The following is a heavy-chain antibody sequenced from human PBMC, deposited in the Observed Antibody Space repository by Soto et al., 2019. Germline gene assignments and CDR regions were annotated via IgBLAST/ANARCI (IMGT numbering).Heavy chain of an antibody. D-gene: IGHD2-2*03. CDR1: GYTLTELS. CDR3: ATVGYCSSTSCHYSFDY. J-gene: IGHJ4*02. Sequence: VASVKVSCKVSGYTLTELSMHWVRQAPGKGLEWMGGFDPEDGETIYAQKFQGRVTMTEDTSTDTAYMELSSLRSEDTAVYYCATVGYCSSTSCHYSFDYWGQGTLGTVSS. CDR2: FDPEDGET. V-gene: IGHV1-24*01.